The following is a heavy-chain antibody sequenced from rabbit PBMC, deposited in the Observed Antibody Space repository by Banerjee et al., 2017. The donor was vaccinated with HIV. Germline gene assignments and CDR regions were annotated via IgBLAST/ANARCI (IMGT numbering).Heavy chain of an antibody. CDR2: IYTSAGST. J-gene: IGHJ4*01. V-gene: IGHV1S40*01. D-gene: IGHD1-1*01. CDR1: GFSFSSNYY. CDR3: ARDPLYISTSAFNL. Sequence: QSLEESGGDLVKPGASLTLTCTASGFSFSSNYYMCWVRQAPGKGLELIACIYTSAGSTDYASWARGRFTISKTSSTTVTLQMTSLTAADTATYYCARDPLYISTSAFNLWGPGTLSPS.